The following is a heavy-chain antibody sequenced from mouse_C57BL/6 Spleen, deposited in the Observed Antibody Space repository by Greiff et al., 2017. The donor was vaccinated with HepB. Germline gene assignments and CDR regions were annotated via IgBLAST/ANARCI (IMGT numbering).Heavy chain of an antibody. D-gene: IGHD2-3*01. CDR2: ISYSGST. Sequence: VQLQQSGPGMVKPSQSLSLTCTVTGYSITSGYDWHWIRHFPGNKLEWMGYISYSGSTNYNPSLKSRISITHDTSKNHFFLKLNSVTTEDTATYYCARGDDGYPFAYWGQGTLVTVSA. CDR1: GYSITSGYD. J-gene: IGHJ3*01. CDR3: ARGDDGYPFAY. V-gene: IGHV3-1*01.